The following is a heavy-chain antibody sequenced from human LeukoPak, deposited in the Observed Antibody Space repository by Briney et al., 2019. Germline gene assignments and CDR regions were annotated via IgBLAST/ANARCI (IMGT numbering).Heavy chain of an antibody. CDR2: IYYSGST. V-gene: IGHV4-61*01. Sequence: SETLSLTCTVSGGSVSSGSYYWSWIRQPPGKGLEWIGYIYYSGSTNYNPSLKSRVSISVDTSKNQFSVKLRSVTAADTAVYYCARGYYDFWSGYSNWFDPWGQGTLVTVSS. CDR1: GGSVSSGSYY. D-gene: IGHD3-3*01. J-gene: IGHJ5*02. CDR3: ARGYYDFWSGYSNWFDP.